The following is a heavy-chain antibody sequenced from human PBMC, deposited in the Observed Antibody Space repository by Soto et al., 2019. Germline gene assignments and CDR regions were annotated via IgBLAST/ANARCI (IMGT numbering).Heavy chain of an antibody. CDR2: IYYSGST. V-gene: IGHV4-31*03. J-gene: IGHJ4*02. CDR1: GGSISSGGYY. D-gene: IGHD3-22*01. CDR3: ARLRHDSSGYSFDY. Sequence: SETLSLTCTVSGGSISSGGYYWSWIRQHPGKGLEWIGYIYYSGSTYYNPSLKSRVTISVDTSKNQFSLKLSSVTAADTAVYYCARLRHDSSGYSFDYWGQGTLVTVSS.